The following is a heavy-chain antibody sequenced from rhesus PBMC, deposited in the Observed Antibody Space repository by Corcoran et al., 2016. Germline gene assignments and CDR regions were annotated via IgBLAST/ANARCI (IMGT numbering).Heavy chain of an antibody. J-gene: IGHJ4*01. CDR3: AKDRLANFHY. CDR2: NNGGGGST. V-gene: IGHV3S5*01. D-gene: IGHD3-3*01. CDR1: GFAFSSYG. Sequence: EVKLVETGGGLVQPGGSLNLSCAASGFAFSSYGMSWVRQATGKGREGVPANNGGGGSTDYADSVKGRCSISKDNSENTLSRQMHSQGAGDTAGYYCAKDRLANFHYWGQGALVPVSS.